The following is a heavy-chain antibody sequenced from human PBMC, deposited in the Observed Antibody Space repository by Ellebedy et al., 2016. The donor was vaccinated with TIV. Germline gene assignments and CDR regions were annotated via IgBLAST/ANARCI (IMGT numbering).Heavy chain of an antibody. CDR1: GGSFSGYY. Sequence: SGTLSLTCAVYGGSFSGYYWSWIRQPPGKGLEWIGEINHSGSTNYNPSLKSRVTISVDTSKNQFSLKLSSVTAADTAVYYCARGMNFFRRSLSLWGQGTLVTVSS. J-gene: IGHJ4*02. CDR3: ARGMNFFRRSLSL. D-gene: IGHD3-3*01. CDR2: INHSGST. V-gene: IGHV4-34*01.